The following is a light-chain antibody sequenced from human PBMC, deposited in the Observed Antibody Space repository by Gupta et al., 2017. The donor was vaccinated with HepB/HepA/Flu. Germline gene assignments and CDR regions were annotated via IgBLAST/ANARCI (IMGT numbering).Light chain of an antibody. CDR2: WAS. CDR1: QSVLYSSNNKNY. J-gene: IGKJ5*01. V-gene: IGKV4-1*01. Sequence: DFVMTQSPDSLAVSLAERATINCKSSQSVLYSSNNKNYLAWYQQKPGQPPKLLIYWASTRESGVPDRFSGSGSGTDFTLTISSLQAEDVAVYYCQQYYSTPITFGQGTRLEIK. CDR3: QQYYSTPIT.